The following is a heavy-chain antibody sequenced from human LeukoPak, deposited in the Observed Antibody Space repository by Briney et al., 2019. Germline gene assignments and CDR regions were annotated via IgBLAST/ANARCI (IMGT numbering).Heavy chain of an antibody. J-gene: IGHJ4*02. V-gene: IGHV4-59*12. CDR3: ARDLYGDYGAFDY. Sequence: PSETLSLTCTVSGGSISSYYWSWIRQPPGKGLEWIGYIYYSGSTNYNPSLKSGVTMSVDTSKNQFSLKLSSVTAADTAVYYCARDLYGDYGAFDYWGQGTLVTVSS. D-gene: IGHD4-17*01. CDR1: GGSISSYY. CDR2: IYYSGST.